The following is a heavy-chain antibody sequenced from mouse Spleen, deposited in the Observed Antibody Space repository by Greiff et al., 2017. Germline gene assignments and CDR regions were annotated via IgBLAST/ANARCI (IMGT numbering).Heavy chain of an antibody. CDR3: AREYYGDPFAY. V-gene: IGHV1-80*01. CDR2: IYPGDGDT. CDR1: GYAFSSYW. J-gene: IGHJ3*01. Sequence: QVQLKESGAELVRPGSSVKISCKASGYAFSSYWMNWVKQRPGQGLEWIGQIYPGDGDTNYNGKFKGKATLTADKSSSTAYMQLSSLTSEDSAVYFCAREYYGDPFAYWGQGTLVTVSA. D-gene: IGHD2-13*01.